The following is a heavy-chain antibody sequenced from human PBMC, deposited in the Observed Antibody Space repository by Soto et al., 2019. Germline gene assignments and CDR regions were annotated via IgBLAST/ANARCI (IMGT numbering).Heavy chain of an antibody. CDR2: IYYSGST. CDR1: GGSISSYY. D-gene: IGHD3-3*01. V-gene: IGHV4-59*01. CDR3: ARAGVGLEWLSPYYYYGMDV. J-gene: IGHJ6*02. Sequence: SSETLSLTCTVSGGSISSYYWSWIRQPPGKGLEWTGYIYYSGSTNYNPSLKSRVTISVDTSKNQFSLKLSSVTAADTAVYYCARAGVGLEWLSPYYYYGMDVWGQGTTVTVSS.